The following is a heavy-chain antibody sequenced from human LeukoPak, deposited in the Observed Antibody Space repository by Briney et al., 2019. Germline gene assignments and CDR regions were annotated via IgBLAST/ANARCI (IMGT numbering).Heavy chain of an antibody. CDR1: GFIVSSNY. D-gene: IGHD3-9*01. CDR3: ARLGYYDALTDILDDF. J-gene: IGHJ4*02. Sequence: GGSLRLSCAASGFIVSSNYMSWVRQAPGKGLEWVSIVYSGGNTYYADSVKDRFTISRDISENTLHLQMNSLRAEDTAVYYCARLGYYDALTDILDDFWGQGTLVTVSS. V-gene: IGHV3-53*01. CDR2: VYSGGNT.